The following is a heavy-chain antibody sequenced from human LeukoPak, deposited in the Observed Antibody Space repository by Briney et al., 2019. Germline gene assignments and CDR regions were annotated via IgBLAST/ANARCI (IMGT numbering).Heavy chain of an antibody. V-gene: IGHV5-51*01. J-gene: IGHJ4*02. CDR1: RYSFTSYW. CDR2: IYPGDSDT. CDR3: ARANYDILTGYAPRA. D-gene: IGHD3-9*01. Sequence: GESLKISCQGSRYSFTSYWIGWVRQMPGKGLEWMGIIYPGDSDTRYSPSFQRQVTISADKYISTAYLQWSSLKASDTAMYYCARANYDILTGYAPRAWGQGTLVTVSS.